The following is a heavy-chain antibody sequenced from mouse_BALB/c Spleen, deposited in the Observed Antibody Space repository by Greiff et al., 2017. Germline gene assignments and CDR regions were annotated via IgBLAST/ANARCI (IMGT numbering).Heavy chain of an antibody. V-gene: IGHV1-63*02. CDR3: ARGELYYSYDYAMDY. J-gene: IGHJ4*01. CDR1: GYTFTNYW. D-gene: IGHD2-12*01. CDR2: IYPGGGYT. Sequence: QVQLQQSGAELVRPGTSVKISCKASGYTFTNYWLGWVKQRPGHGLEWIGDIYPGGGYTNYNEKFKGKATLTADTSSSTAYMQLSSLTSDDSAVYFCARGELYYSYDYAMDYWGQGTSVTVSS.